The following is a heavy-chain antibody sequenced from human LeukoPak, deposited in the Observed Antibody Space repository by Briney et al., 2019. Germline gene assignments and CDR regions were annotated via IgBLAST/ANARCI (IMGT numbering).Heavy chain of an antibody. CDR2: ISSSSSYI. Sequence: GGSLRLSCAASGFTFSSYWMSWVRQTPGKGLEWVSSISSSSSYIYYADSVKGRFTISRDNSKNTLYLQMNSLRAEDTAVYYCANIYVLRYFGPYYYMDVWGKGTTVTISS. CDR3: ANIYVLRYFGPYYYMDV. V-gene: IGHV3-21*04. CDR1: GFTFSSYW. D-gene: IGHD3-9*01. J-gene: IGHJ6*03.